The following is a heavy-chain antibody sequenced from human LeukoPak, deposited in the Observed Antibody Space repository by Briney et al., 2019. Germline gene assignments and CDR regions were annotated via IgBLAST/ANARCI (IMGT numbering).Heavy chain of an antibody. CDR3: ARLNFRGGEALHFDS. CDR2: IHSDGTT. D-gene: IGHD3-16*01. CDR1: GGSLTNYY. Sequence: SETLSLTCSVSGGSLTNYYWGWIRQPPGKGLECIGYIHSDGTTNYYSSLQSRVAISLDPSKIQFSLRLYSVTAADTALYFCARLNFRGGEALHFDSWGQGTLVTVSS. J-gene: IGHJ4*02. V-gene: IGHV4-4*09.